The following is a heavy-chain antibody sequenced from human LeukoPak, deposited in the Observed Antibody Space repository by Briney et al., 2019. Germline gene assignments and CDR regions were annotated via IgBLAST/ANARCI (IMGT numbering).Heavy chain of an antibody. V-gene: IGHV1-18*01. Sequence: GASVKVSCKASGYTFTSYGISWVRQAPGQGLEWMGWISAYNGNTNYAQKLQGRITMTTETSTNTAYMELRSLKSDDTAVYYCASRGYFGYDYGNYFANWGQGMLVTVSS. CDR1: GYTFTSYG. J-gene: IGHJ4*02. CDR2: ISAYNGNT. D-gene: IGHD5-12*01. CDR3: ASRGYFGYDYGNYFAN.